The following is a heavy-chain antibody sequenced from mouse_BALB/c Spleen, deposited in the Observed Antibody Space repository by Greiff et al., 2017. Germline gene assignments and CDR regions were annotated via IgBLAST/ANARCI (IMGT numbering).Heavy chain of an antibody. CDR2: ISSGGSYT. V-gene: IGHV5-6-4*01. CDR1: GFTFSSYT. Sequence: EVMLVESGGGLVKPGGSLKLSCAASGFTFSSYTMSWVRQTPEKRLEWVATISSGGSYTYYPDSVKGRFTISRDNAKNTLYLQMSSLKSEDTAMYYCTSSGTRYFDYWGQGTTLTVSS. D-gene: IGHD4-1*01. CDR3: TSSGTRYFDY. J-gene: IGHJ2*01.